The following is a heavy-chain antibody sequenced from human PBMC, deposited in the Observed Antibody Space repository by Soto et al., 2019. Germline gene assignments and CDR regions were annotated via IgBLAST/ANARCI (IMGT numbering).Heavy chain of an antibody. V-gene: IGHV3-49*03. CDR2: IRSKGYGGTT. Sequence: GGSLRLSCTVSEVTFGEHAMSWFRQAPGQGLEWVGFIRSKGYGGTTEYAASVKGRFTISRDDSKNIAYLQMNSLKTEDTALYQCAWRGGPGATDAFDIWGPGTMVT. J-gene: IGHJ3*02. D-gene: IGHD5-12*01. CDR1: EVTFGEHA. CDR3: AWRGGPGATDAFDI.